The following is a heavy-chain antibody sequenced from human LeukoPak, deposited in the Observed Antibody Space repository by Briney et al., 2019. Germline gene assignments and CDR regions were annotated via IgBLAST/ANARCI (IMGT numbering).Heavy chain of an antibody. CDR2: ISSSSSYI. Sequence: GGSLRLSCAASGFTFSSYSMNWVRQAPGKGLEWVSSISSSSSYIYYADSVKGRFTISRDNAKNSLYLQMNSLRAEDTAVYYCARDYYYDSSGYYYMDVWGRGTTVTVSS. J-gene: IGHJ6*03. CDR3: ARDYYYDSSGYYYMDV. D-gene: IGHD3-22*01. CDR1: GFTFSSYS. V-gene: IGHV3-21*01.